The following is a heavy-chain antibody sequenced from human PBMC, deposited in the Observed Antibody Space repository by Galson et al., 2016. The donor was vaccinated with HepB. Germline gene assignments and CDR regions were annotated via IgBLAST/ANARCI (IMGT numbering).Heavy chain of an antibody. CDR3: ATGPRVGSPEQFPH. CDR2: IDPSDSHA. V-gene: IGHV5-10-1*01. J-gene: IGHJ1*01. Sequence: QSGAEVKKPGESLRISCRASGYIFNTYWISWVRQMPGIGLEWMGRIDPSDSHADYSPSFRGHVSISLDTSLNTVYLQLSSLKAADTAVFYCATGPRVGSPEQFPHWGQGTLVTVSS. CDR1: GYIFNTYW. D-gene: IGHD3-10*01.